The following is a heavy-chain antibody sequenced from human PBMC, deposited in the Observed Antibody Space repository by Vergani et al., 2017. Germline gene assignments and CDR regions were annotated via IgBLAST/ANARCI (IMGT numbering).Heavy chain of an antibody. CDR3: AKDLSYSTAWPHFDS. J-gene: IGHJ4*02. V-gene: IGHV3-30*18. CDR2: ISYDGDRR. CDR1: GFSFRGHG. Sequence: QVHLVESGGGVVQPGRSLTLSCVASGFSFRGHGMHWVRQAPGKGLEWVAMISYDGDRRDYGDFAKRRFIISRDSSKKVFLQMNSLRVEXTAMYFCAKDLSYSTAWPHFDSRGQGTLVTVSS. D-gene: IGHD4-11*01.